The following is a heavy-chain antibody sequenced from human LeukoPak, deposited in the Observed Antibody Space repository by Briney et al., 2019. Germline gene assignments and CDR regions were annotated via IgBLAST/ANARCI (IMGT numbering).Heavy chain of an antibody. V-gene: IGHV3-43*01. CDR3: AKARGLIGGAFDI. CDR1: GFTFYDYI. Sequence: GSLRLSCAASGFTFYDYIMHWVRQAPGKGLEWVSLVSWDGDTTYYADSVKGRFTISRDNSKNSLYLQMNSLRTEDTALYYCAKARGLIGGAFDIWGQGTMVTVSS. CDR2: VSWDGDTT. J-gene: IGHJ3*02. D-gene: IGHD3-22*01.